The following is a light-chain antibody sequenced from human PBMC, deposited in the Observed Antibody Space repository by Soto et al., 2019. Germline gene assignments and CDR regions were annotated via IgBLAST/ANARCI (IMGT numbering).Light chain of an antibody. J-gene: IGKJ1*01. V-gene: IGKV2-28*01. CDR2: IAS. CDR3: MQALQSPLT. Sequence: EIVMTQSPLTLAVTPGEPAPISCRASQRLLHKNGNNYFNWYLQKPGQAPRVLIYIASKRASGVPARFSGSGSGTYFTLKISRVEAGDAAVYYCMQALQSPLTFGQGTTLDIK. CDR1: QRLLHKNGNNY.